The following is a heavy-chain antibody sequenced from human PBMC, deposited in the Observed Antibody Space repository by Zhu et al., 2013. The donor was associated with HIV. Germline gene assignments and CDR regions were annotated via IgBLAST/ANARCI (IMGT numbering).Heavy chain of an antibody. CDR2: INPNSGAT. CDR3: ARVADSGSGSYFGY. V-gene: IGHV1-2*02. J-gene: IGHJ4*02. D-gene: IGHD3-10*01. Sequence: QVHLVQSGAEVKKPGASVKVSCKASGYTLTGYYIHWVRQAPGQGLEWMGWINPNSGATNYAQKFQGRVTMTRDTSISTAYMQLSRLRSDDTAVYYCARVADSGSGSYFGYWGQGTLVTVSS. CDR1: GYTLTGYY.